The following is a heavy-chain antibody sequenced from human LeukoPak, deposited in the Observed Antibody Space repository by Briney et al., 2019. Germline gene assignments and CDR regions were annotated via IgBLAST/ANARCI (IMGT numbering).Heavy chain of an antibody. CDR3: ARGGFYGSGSYYYYYYMDV. CDR1: GGTFSSYA. CDR2: IIPIFGTA. Sequence: GASVKVSCKASGGTFSSYAISWVRQAPGQGLEWMGGIIPIFGTANYAQKFQGRVTITADKSTSTAYMELSSLRSEDTAVYYCARGGFYGSGSYYYYYYMDVWGKGTTVTVSS. J-gene: IGHJ6*03. D-gene: IGHD3-10*01. V-gene: IGHV1-69*06.